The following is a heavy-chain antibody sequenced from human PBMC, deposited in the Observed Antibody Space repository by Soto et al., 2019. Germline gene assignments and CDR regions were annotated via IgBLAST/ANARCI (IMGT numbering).Heavy chain of an antibody. CDR2: IYHSGST. CDR3: AGAIHY. CDR1: AGSISSDNW. D-gene: IGHD2-2*01. V-gene: IGHV4-4*02. Sequence: QVQLQESGPGLVNPSVTLSLTCAVSAGSISSDNWWSWVRQPPGKGLAWIGAIYHSGSTNYDSSLRGRVTTSIDTSQHQSSLRLNSVTAGITAVYYCAGAIHYWGQGTLVTVSS. J-gene: IGHJ4*02.